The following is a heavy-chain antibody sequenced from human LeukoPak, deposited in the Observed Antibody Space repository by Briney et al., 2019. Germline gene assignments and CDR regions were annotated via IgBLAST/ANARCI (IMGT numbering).Heavy chain of an antibody. CDR2: IYYSGST. Sequence: SVTLSLICTVSVGPNRSRSQYWGWIRQPPGKGLEWIGSIYYSGSTNDNPSLKSRVTISVHTSKDQDSPKLSSVTATDPAENYCAREGSPDAFDIWGQGTMVTVSS. D-gene: IGHD1-26*01. CDR1: VGPNRSRSQY. V-gene: IGHV4-39*07. CDR3: AREGSPDAFDI. J-gene: IGHJ3*02.